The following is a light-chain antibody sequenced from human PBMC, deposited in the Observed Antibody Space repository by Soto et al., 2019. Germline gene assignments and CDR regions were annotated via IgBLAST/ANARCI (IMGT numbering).Light chain of an antibody. Sequence: ETVLTQSPATLSLSPGERATLSCTASQSVSSYLAWYQQKPGQAPRLLISDASNRAPGIPARFSGSGSGTGFTLTISSLEPEDFAVYYCQQRSNWPLTFGGGTKVEIK. CDR3: QQRSNWPLT. V-gene: IGKV3-11*01. J-gene: IGKJ4*01. CDR2: DAS. CDR1: QSVSSY.